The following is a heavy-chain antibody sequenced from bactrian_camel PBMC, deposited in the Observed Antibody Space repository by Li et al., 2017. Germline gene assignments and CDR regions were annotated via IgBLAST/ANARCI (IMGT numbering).Heavy chain of an antibody. CDR2: IIHDGDTT. CDR1: GFTFSNYH. Sequence: VQLVESGGGLVQPGGPLRLSCAASGFTFSNYHMSWVRQAPGKGLEWVSRIIHDGDTTSYADSVKGRFTISRDNAKNTVYLQMNSLKSEDTALYSCATAYGGNWYYFGGWGQGTQVTVS. D-gene: IGHD6*01. J-gene: IGHJ6*01. CDR3: ATAYGGNWYYFGG. V-gene: IGHV3S40*01.